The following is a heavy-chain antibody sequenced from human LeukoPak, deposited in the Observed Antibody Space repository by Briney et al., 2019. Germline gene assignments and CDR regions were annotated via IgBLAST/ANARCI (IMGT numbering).Heavy chain of an antibody. Sequence: GESLKSSCKGSGYSFSSYSVSCWGQMPGKGLEWMGKIDPSDSYTNYSPSFQGHVTISADKSISTAFQQWSRLKASDTAMYYCARQPRVDIVRTTYFDNWGQGTLVTVSS. V-gene: IGHV5-10-1*01. CDR3: ARQPRVDIVRTTYFDN. J-gene: IGHJ4*02. CDR2: IDPSDSYT. CDR1: GYSFSSYS. D-gene: IGHD5-12*01.